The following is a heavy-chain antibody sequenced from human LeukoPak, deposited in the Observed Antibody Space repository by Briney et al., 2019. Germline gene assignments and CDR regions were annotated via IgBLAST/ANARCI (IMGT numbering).Heavy chain of an antibody. V-gene: IGHV4-39*07. D-gene: IGHD3-10*01. Sequence: SETLSLTCTVSGGSISSSSHYWGWIRQPPGKGLEFIGNIYETGSTYYNPSLKSRVTISVDTSKNQFSLKLSSVTAADTAVYYCARLRRGPVGYYYYGMNVWGQGTTVTVSS. CDR3: ARLRRGPVGYYYYGMNV. CDR2: IYETGST. CDR1: GGSISSSSHY. J-gene: IGHJ6*02.